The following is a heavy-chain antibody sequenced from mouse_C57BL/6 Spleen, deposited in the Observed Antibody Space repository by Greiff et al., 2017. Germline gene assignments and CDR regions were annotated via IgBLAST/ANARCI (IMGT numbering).Heavy chain of an antibody. CDR1: GYTFTSYW. CDR2: SDPSDSYT. D-gene: IGHD2-3*01. CDR3: ASGYSRGAMDY. V-gene: IGHV1-69*01. Sequence: VKLQQPGAELVMPGASVKLSCKASGYTFTSYWMHWVQQRPGQGLEWVGESDPSDSYTNYHQKFKGKFTLTVDKSSSTAYMQLSSLTSEYSAVYYCASGYSRGAMDYWGQGTSVTVSS. J-gene: IGHJ4*01.